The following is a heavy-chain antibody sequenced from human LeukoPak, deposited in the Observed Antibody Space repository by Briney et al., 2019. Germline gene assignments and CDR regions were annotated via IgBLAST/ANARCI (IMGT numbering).Heavy chain of an antibody. V-gene: IGHV3-23*01. CDR3: AKTLRYFDWLSGFDY. CDR2: ISGSGGST. J-gene: IGHJ4*02. D-gene: IGHD3-9*01. Sequence: GGSLRLSCAASGFTFSSYAMSWVRQAPGKGLEWVSAISGSGGSTYYANSVKGRFTISRDNSKNTLYLQMNSLRAEDTAVYYCAKTLRYFDWLSGFDYWGQGTLVTVSS. CDR1: GFTFSSYA.